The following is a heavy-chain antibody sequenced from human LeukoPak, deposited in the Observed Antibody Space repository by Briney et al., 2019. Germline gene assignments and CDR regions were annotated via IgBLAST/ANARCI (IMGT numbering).Heavy chain of an antibody. J-gene: IGHJ4*02. CDR3: ARDSGYSAFDY. CDR2: MNPDGSTK. V-gene: IGHV3-7*05. Sequence: GGSMRLSCAASGFAFSSSWMAWVRQAPGKGLEWVANMNPDGSTKNYVDSVRGRFTISRDNAKNSLYLQMNSLRADDTAVYYCARDSGYSAFDYWGQGTLVTVSS. D-gene: IGHD5-12*01. CDR1: GFAFSSSW.